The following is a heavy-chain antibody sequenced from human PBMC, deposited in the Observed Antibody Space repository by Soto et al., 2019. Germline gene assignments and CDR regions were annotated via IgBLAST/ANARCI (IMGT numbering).Heavy chain of an antibody. D-gene: IGHD3-22*01. CDR3: ARRDGYYYDSSGYYYALDI. Sequence: PGESLKISCKGSGYSFTSYWISWVRQMPGKGLEWMGRIDPSDSYTNYSPSFQGHVTISADKSISTAYLQWSSLKASDTAMYYCARRDGYYYDSSGYYYALDIGGQGTMVTVSS. V-gene: IGHV5-10-1*01. CDR1: GYSFTSYW. CDR2: IDPSDSYT. J-gene: IGHJ3*02.